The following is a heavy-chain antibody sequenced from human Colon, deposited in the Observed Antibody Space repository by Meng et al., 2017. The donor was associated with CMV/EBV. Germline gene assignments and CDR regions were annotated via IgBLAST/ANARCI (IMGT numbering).Heavy chain of an antibody. Sequence: GGSLRLSCAASGFTFSNYEMNWVRQAPGKGLEWVAYINTLENSIFYADSVKGRFIISRDDSAQSVYLQMNSLNSEDTALYFCARGLLTNHYYGWDVWGQGTTVTVSS. D-gene: IGHD2-21*02. J-gene: IGHJ6*02. CDR2: INTLENSI. CDR3: ARGLLTNHYYGWDV. V-gene: IGHV3-48*03. CDR1: GFTFSNYE.